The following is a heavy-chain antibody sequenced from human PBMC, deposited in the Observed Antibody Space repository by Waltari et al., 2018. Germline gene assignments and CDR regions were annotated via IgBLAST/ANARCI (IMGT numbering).Heavy chain of an antibody. CDR2: INHGGNT. J-gene: IGHJ2*01. CDR3: ARGWSRHCSPSTCSMRYFDL. CDR1: GGSFSNYD. Sequence: QEQLQQWGAGLLKPSETLSLTCAVYGGSFSNYDWTWICQRQGKGLEWLGEINHGGNTNSNPSLTSRVTISGDTSKNHVSLNLTAVTAADTAVYYCARGWSRHCSPSTCSMRYFDLWGRGTLVTVSS. V-gene: IGHV4-34*01. D-gene: IGHD2-15*01.